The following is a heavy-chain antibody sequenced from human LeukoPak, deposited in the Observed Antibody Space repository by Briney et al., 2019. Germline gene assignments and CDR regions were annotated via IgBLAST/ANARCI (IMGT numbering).Heavy chain of an antibody. CDR2: MNPNSGNT. CDR3: ARDGRVSGWYNWFDP. D-gene: IGHD6-19*01. V-gene: IGHV1-8*01. Sequence: ASVKVSCKASGYTLTSYDINWVRQATGQGLEWMGWMNPNSGNTGYAQKFQGRVTMTRNTSISTAYMELSSLRSEDTAVYYCARDGRVSGWYNWFDPWGQGTLVTVSS. CDR1: GYTLTSYD. J-gene: IGHJ5*02.